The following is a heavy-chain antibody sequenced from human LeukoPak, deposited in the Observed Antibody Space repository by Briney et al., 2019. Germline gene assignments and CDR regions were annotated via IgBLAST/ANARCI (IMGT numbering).Heavy chain of an antibody. Sequence: ASVKVSCKASGYTFTGYYIHWVRQAPGQGLEWMGWINPNSGGTHYAQKFQGRVTMTRDTSISTAYMELSRLGSDDTAVYYCARPHDPYIWGSYCFDYWGQGTLVTVSS. CDR1: GYTFTGYY. CDR3: ARPHDPYIWGSYCFDY. J-gene: IGHJ4*02. V-gene: IGHV1-2*02. CDR2: INPNSGGT. D-gene: IGHD3-16*01.